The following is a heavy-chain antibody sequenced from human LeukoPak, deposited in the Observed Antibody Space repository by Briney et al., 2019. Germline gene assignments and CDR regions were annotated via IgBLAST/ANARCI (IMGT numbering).Heavy chain of an antibody. V-gene: IGHV3-30*04. CDR2: ISYDGSNK. J-gene: IGHJ4*02. D-gene: IGHD4-23*01. CDR1: GFTFSSYA. Sequence: GRSLRLSCAASGFTFSSYAMHWVHQAPGKGLEWVAVISYDGSNKYYADSVKGRFTISRDNSKNTLYLQMNSLRAEDTAVYYCAREGGNSLYYFDYWGQGTLVTVSS. CDR3: AREGGNSLYYFDY.